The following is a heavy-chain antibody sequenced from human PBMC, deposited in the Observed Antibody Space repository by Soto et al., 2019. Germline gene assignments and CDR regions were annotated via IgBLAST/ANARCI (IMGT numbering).Heavy chain of an antibody. D-gene: IGHD3-22*01. Sequence: SETLSLTCTVSGGSISSTTYYWGWIRQPPGKGLEWIGVIYYNGNTYYNPSLKSRVSISVDTSNNQFSLRLTAVTAADTAFYYCAGGGSIVVAPRRLMDVWGKGTTVTVSS. V-gene: IGHV4-39*01. CDR2: IYYNGNT. J-gene: IGHJ6*03. CDR1: GGSISSTTYY. CDR3: AGGGSIVVAPRRLMDV.